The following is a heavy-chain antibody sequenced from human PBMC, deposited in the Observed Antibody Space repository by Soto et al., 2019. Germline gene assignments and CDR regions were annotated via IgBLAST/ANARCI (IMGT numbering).Heavy chain of an antibody. Sequence: QVQLVQSGAEVKKPGASVKVSCKASGYTFITYGVSWVRQAPGQGLDWLGWISTYNGNTRYAERLQGRVTMTTDTTTNTAYMELRNQRSDDTAVYYCARGPTDYYDNSANYFLDYWGQGTLVTVSS. J-gene: IGHJ4*02. CDR1: GYTFITYG. V-gene: IGHV1-18*01. CDR3: ARGPTDYYDNSANYFLDY. D-gene: IGHD3-22*01. CDR2: ISTYNGNT.